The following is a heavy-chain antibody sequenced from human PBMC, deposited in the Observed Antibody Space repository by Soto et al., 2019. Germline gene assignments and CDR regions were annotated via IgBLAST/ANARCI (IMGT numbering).Heavy chain of an antibody. D-gene: IGHD6-13*01. V-gene: IGHV3-30-3*01. CDR2: ISYDASDN. CDR3: ARDKGSGSWFSY. J-gene: IGHJ4*02. CDR1: GFMFSHSA. Sequence: SLRLSCVASGFMFSHSAMHWARQAPGKGLEWVALISYDASDNFYADSVRGRFTISRDNSKNTLYLQMNSLRTDDTAVYYCARDKGSGSWFSYWGQGTLVTVSS.